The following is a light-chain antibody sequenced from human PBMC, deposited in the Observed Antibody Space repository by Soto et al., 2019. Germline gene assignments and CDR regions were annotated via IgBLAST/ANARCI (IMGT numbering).Light chain of an antibody. J-gene: IGLJ2*01. CDR1: SSYIGGYNF. CDR3: SSYARTGTPVV. CDR2: DVS. Sequence: QSALTQPASVSGSPGQSITISCTGTSSYIGGYNFVSWYQQHPGKAPKLMIYDVSNRPSGVSNRFSGSKSGNTASLTISGLQAEDEADYYCSSYARTGTPVVFGGGTQLTVL. V-gene: IGLV2-14*01.